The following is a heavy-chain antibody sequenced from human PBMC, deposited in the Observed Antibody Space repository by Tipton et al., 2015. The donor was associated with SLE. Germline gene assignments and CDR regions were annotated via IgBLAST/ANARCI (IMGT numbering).Heavy chain of an antibody. V-gene: IGHV3-48*03. CDR3: ARTLCSGGSCWIDAFDI. CDR1: GITLSQFD. CDR2: IRRGDDAA. J-gene: IGHJ3*02. Sequence: LSLTCTTSGITLSQFDMNWVRQAPGKGLEWVSHIRRGDDAAYYADSMKGRFTISRDSAKNSLNLQMHSLRAEDTALYYCARTLCSGGSCWIDAFDIWGLGTMVTVSS. D-gene: IGHD2-15*01.